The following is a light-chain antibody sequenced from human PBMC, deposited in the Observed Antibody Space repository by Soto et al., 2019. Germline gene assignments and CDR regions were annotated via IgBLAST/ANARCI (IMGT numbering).Light chain of an antibody. J-gene: IGLJ1*01. CDR3: CSYVGSYSYV. Sequence: QSALTQPRSVSGSPGQSVTISCTGTSSDVGGYNFVSWYQQHPGKDPKLMIYDVTQRPSGVPDRFSGSKSGNTASLTISGLQAEDEAEYYCCSYVGSYSYVFGTGTKLTV. CDR2: DVT. V-gene: IGLV2-11*01. CDR1: SSDVGGYNF.